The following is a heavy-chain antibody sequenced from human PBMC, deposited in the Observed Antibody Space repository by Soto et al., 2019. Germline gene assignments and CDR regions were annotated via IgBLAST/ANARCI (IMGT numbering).Heavy chain of an antibody. CDR2: IKSKTDGGTT. CDR3: TTDREYSSGWYNFDY. V-gene: IGHV3-15*01. CDR1: GFTFSNAW. Sequence: EVQLVESGGGLVKPGGSLRLSCAASGFTFSNAWMSWDRQAPGKGLEWVGRIKSKTDGGTTDYAAPVKGRFTISRDDSKNTLYLQMNSLKTEDTAVYYCTTDREYSSGWYNFDYWGQGTLVTVSS. J-gene: IGHJ4*02. D-gene: IGHD6-19*01.